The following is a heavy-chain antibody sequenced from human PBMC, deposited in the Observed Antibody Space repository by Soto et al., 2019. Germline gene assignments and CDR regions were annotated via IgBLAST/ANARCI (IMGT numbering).Heavy chain of an antibody. V-gene: IGHV3-30*18. CDR2: ISYDGSNK. CDR1: GFTFSSYG. Sequence: QVQLVESGGGVVQPGRSLRLSCAASGFTFSSYGMHWVRQAPGKGLEWVAVISYDGSNKYYADSVKGRFTISRDNSKNTLYLQMNSLRAEDTAVYYCAKSDRAAAVRGVMRFDPWGQGTLVTVSS. J-gene: IGHJ5*02. D-gene: IGHD3-10*01. CDR3: AKSDRAAAVRGVMRFDP.